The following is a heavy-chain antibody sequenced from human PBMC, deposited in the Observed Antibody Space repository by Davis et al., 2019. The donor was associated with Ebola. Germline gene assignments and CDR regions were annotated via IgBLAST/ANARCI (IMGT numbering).Heavy chain of an antibody. CDR2: IYYSGST. V-gene: IGHV4-59*01. Sequence: SETLSLTCTVSGGSISSYYWSWIRQPPGKGLEWIGYIYYSGSTNYNPSLKSRVTISVDTSKNQFSLKLSSVTAADTAVYYCARACRSIFGAPYGMDVWGQGTTVTVSS. CDR3: ARACRSIFGAPYGMDV. J-gene: IGHJ6*02. CDR1: GGSISSYY. D-gene: IGHD3-3*01.